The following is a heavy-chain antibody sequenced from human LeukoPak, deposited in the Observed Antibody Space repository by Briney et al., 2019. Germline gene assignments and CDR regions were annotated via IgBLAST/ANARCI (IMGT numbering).Heavy chain of an antibody. Sequence: SETLSLTCTVSGDSITSSSYYWGWIRQPPGKGLEWIGTISHGGSTYYNPSLKSRVSISGDTSKTQFSLTLSSVTAADTAVYYCLNFIAYTIMNYWGQGALVIVSS. CDR2: ISHGGST. D-gene: IGHD5-12*01. V-gene: IGHV4-39*07. CDR1: GDSITSSSYY. J-gene: IGHJ4*02. CDR3: LNFIAYTIMNY.